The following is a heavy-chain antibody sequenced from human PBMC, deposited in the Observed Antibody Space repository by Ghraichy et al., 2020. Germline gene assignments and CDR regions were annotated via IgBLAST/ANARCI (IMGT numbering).Heavy chain of an antibody. J-gene: IGHJ5*02. V-gene: IGHV1-69*13. CDR3: ARGGLFPQMVYAINWFDP. CDR1: GGTFSSYA. D-gene: IGHD2-8*01. Sequence: SVKVCKASGGTFSSYAISWVRQAPGQGLEWMGVIIPIFGTANYAQKFQGRVTITADESTSTAYMELSSLRSEDTAVYYCARGGLFPQMVYAINWFDPWGQGTLVTVSS. CDR2: IIPIFGTA.